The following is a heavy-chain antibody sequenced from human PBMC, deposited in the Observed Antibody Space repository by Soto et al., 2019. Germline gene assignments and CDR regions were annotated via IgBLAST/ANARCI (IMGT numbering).Heavy chain of an antibody. CDR3: TRDHYGRGFSSGAFDS. D-gene: IGHD5-18*01. CDR1: GFTFGDYA. CDR2: IKSKAFGGTP. Sequence: PGGSLRLSCSPSGFTFGDYAMNWFRQAPGKGLEWVGFIKSKAFGGTPEYAASVKGRFTISRDDSMSIAYLQMSSLKTDDTAVYYCTRDHYGRGFSSGAFDSWGQGTPVTVS. V-gene: IGHV3-49*03. J-gene: IGHJ4*02.